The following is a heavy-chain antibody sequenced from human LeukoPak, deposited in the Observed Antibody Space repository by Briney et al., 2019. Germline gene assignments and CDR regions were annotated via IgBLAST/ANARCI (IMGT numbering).Heavy chain of an antibody. V-gene: IGHV3-23*01. Sequence: GGSLRLSCAASGLTFYSYGMSWVRQAPGKGLEWVSGISGSGDTTYYADSVKGRFTISRDNSKNTLFLQMNSLRVEDTAVYYCAKGHSAHGTGFDCWGQGTLVAVS. CDR2: ISGSGDTT. CDR1: GLTFYSYG. J-gene: IGHJ4*02. D-gene: IGHD1-14*01. CDR3: AKGHSAHGTGFDC.